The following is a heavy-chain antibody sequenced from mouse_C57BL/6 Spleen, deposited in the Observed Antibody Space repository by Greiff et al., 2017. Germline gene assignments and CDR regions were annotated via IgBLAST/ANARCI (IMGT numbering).Heavy chain of an antibody. V-gene: IGHV14-1*01. CDR1: GFNIKDYY. CDR2: IDPEDGDT. J-gene: IGHJ1*03. D-gene: IGHD1-1*01. Sequence: EVKLMESGAELVRPGASVKLSCTASGFNIKDYYMHWVKQRPEQGLEWIGRIDPEDGDTEYAPKFQGKATMTADTSSNTAYLQLSSLTSEDTAVYYCTTLYYYGSSYWYFDVWGTGTTVTVSS. CDR3: TTLYYYGSSYWYFDV.